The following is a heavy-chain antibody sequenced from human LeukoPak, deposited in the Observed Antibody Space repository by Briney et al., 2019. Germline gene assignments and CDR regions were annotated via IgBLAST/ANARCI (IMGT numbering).Heavy chain of an antibody. V-gene: IGHV3-30*04. Sequence: PGRSLRLSCAASGFTFSSYAMHWVRQAPGKGLEWVAVISYDGSNKYYADSVKGRFTISRDNAKNSLYLQMYSLRAEDTAVYYCASDHGGYYYRLGDYWGQGTLVTVSS. CDR2: ISYDGSNK. J-gene: IGHJ4*02. CDR1: GFTFSSYA. CDR3: ASDHGGYYYRLGDY. D-gene: IGHD3-22*01.